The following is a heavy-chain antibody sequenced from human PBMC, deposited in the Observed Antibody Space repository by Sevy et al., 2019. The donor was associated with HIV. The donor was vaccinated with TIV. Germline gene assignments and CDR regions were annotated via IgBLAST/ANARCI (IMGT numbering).Heavy chain of an antibody. V-gene: IGHV3-11*01. J-gene: IGHJ5*02. CDR2: IRNSTSTTTI. CDR3: ARAAGWFDA. Sequence: GGSLRLSCAASGFTFNDYNLSWIRQAPGKGLEGVSYIRNSTSTTTIYYADSVKGRFTISRDNAKNSIYLHMNSLTVDDTAVYYCARAAGWFDAWGQGTLVTVSS. CDR1: GFTFNDYN.